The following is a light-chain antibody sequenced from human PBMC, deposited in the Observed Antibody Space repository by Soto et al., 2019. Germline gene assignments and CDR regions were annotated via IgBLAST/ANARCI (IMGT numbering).Light chain of an antibody. V-gene: IGLV1-51*01. Sequence: QSVLTQPPSVSAAPGQRVTISCSGGSSNIGNNYVSWYQQLPGTAPKLLIYDNNKRPSGIPDRFSGSKSGTSGTLDITGLQTGDEADYYCATLDGSLAGEVLGGGTKLTVL. J-gene: IGLJ2*01. CDR3: ATLDGSLAGEV. CDR1: SSNIGNNY. CDR2: DNN.